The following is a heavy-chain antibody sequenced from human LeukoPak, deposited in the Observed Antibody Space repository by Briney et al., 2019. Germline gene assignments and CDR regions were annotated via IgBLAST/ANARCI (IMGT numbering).Heavy chain of an antibody. CDR3: AKDPGVYSSSPSRFDP. Sequence: GGSLRLSCAASGFTFSSYGMHWVRQAPGKGLEWVAFIRYDGSNKYYADSVKGRFTISRDNSKNTLYLQMNSLRAEDTAVYYCAKDPGVYSSSPSRFDPWGQGTLVAVSS. J-gene: IGHJ5*02. CDR2: IRYDGSNK. V-gene: IGHV3-30*02. D-gene: IGHD6-6*01. CDR1: GFTFSSYG.